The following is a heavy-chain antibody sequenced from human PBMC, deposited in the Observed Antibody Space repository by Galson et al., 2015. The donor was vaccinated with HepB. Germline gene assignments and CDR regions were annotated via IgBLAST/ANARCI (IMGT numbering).Heavy chain of an antibody. CDR1: GFTFSLAW. D-gene: IGHD6-6*01. V-gene: IGHV3-15*01. J-gene: IGHJ4*02. CDR3: TTRLLPPYKHEGTGRKYREVFFDY. Sequence: SLRLSCAASGFTFSLAWMNWVRQAPGKGLEWVGRIKSKTDGVTTDYAAPVKGRFAISRDDSKNTLFLQMNSLKTEDTAVYYCTTRLLPPYKHEGTGRKYREVFFDYWGQATLVTVSS. CDR2: IKSKTDGVTT.